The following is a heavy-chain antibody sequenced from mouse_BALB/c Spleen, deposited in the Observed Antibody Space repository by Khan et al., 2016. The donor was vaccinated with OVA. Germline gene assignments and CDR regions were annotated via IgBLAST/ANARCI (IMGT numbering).Heavy chain of an antibody. V-gene: IGHV1-76*01. CDR3: AGEEALYYFAY. D-gene: IGHD3-2*02. CDR1: GYTFTNYW. J-gene: IGHJ2*01. CDR2: IYPGTDNT. Sequence: VQLKQSGAELVRPGASVKLSCKTSGYTFTNYWIHWVKQRPGQGLEWIARIYPGTDNTYYNAKFKDKATLTVDKSSSTAYIQLSSLKSEDSALYVCAGEEALYYFAYWGQGTTLTVSS.